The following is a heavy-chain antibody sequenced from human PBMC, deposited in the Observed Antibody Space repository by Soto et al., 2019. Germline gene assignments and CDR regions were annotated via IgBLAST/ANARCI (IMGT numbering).Heavy chain of an antibody. CDR3: ARAFHYDYIWASYRFDY. CDR1: GGSISSGNYY. Sequence: SETLSLTCTFSGGSISSGNYYWSWIRQHPGKGLEWIGYIYYSGTTYYNPSLRSRVTISVDTSKNQFSLRLASVTAADTAVYYCARAFHYDYIWASYRFDYWGQGTLVTVSS. J-gene: IGHJ4*02. CDR2: IYYSGTT. D-gene: IGHD3-16*02. V-gene: IGHV4-31*03.